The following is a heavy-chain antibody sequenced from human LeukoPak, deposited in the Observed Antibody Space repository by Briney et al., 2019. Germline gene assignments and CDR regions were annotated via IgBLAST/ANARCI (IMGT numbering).Heavy chain of an antibody. D-gene: IGHD6-19*01. CDR2: IYYSGST. Sequence: SETLSLTCTVSGGSISSGGYYWSWIRQHPGNGLEWIGYIYYSGSTYYNPSLKSRVTISVDTSKNQFSLKLSSVTAADTAVYYCARDRVWYSSGWYWGLDYWGQGTLVTVSS. CDR3: ARDRVWYSSGWYWGLDY. V-gene: IGHV4-31*03. J-gene: IGHJ4*02. CDR1: GGSISSGGYY.